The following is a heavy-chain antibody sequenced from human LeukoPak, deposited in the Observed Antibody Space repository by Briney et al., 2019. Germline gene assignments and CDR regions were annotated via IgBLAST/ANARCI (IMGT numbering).Heavy chain of an antibody. J-gene: IGHJ4*02. CDR3: ARDGPNGDLIDY. Sequence: PGRSLRLSCAASGFTFSSYGMHWVRQAPGKGLEWVAVIWYDGSNKYYADSVKGRFTISRDNAKNSLYLQMNSLRAEDTAVYYCARDGPNGDLIDYWGQGTLVTVSS. D-gene: IGHD4-17*01. CDR1: GFTFSSYG. CDR2: IWYDGSNK. V-gene: IGHV3-33*01.